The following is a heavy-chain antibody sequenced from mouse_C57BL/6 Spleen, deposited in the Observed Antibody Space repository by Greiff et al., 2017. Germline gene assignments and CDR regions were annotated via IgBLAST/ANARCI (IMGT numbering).Heavy chain of an antibody. V-gene: IGHV10-1*01. J-gene: IGHJ4*01. Sequence: EAGGGLVQPKGSLKLSCAASGFSFNTYAMNWVRQAPGKGLEWVARIRSKSNNYATYYADSVKDRFTISRDDSESMLYLQMNNLKTEDTAMYYCVRHESSMDYWGQGTSVTVSS. CDR3: VRHESSMDY. CDR2: IRSKSNNYAT. CDR1: GFSFNTYA.